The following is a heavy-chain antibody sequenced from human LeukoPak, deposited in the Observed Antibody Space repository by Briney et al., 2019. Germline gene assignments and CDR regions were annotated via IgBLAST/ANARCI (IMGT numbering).Heavy chain of an antibody. CDR3: AKDKLDIVATITIGYFDY. CDR2: ISWNSGSI. Sequence: SLRLSCAASGFTFDDYAMHWVRQAPGKGLEWVSGISWNSGSIGYADSVKGRFTISRDNAKNSLYLQMNSLRAEDTALYYCAKDKLDIVATITIGYFDYWGQGTLVTVSS. V-gene: IGHV3-9*01. J-gene: IGHJ4*02. CDR1: GFTFDDYA. D-gene: IGHD5-12*01.